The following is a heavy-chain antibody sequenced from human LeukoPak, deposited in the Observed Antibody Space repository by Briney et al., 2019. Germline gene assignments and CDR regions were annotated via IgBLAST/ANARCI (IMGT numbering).Heavy chain of an antibody. Sequence: ASVKVSCKASGYTFTNFYMHWVRQAPGQGLEWMGLINPSGGSTSYAQKFQGRVAMTRDTSTSTVYMELSSLRSEDTAVYYCARAHSGSYPGYWGQGTLLTVSP. CDR2: INPSGGST. CDR1: GYTFTNFY. J-gene: IGHJ4*02. D-gene: IGHD1-26*01. CDR3: ARAHSGSYPGY. V-gene: IGHV1-46*01.